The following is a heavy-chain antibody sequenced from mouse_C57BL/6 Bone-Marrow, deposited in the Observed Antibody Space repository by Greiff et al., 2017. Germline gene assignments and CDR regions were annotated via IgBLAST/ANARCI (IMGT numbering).Heavy chain of an antibody. CDR1: GFTFSSYA. CDR2: ISDGGSYT. Sequence: DVKLVESGGGLVKPGGSLKLSCAASGFTFSSYAMSWVRQTPEKRLEWVATISDGGSYTYYPDNVKGRFTISRDNAKNDLYLQMSHLKSEDTAMYYCARDYDSAYYAMDYWGQGTSVTFSS. J-gene: IGHJ4*01. CDR3: ARDYDSAYYAMDY. D-gene: IGHD2-4*01. V-gene: IGHV5-4*01.